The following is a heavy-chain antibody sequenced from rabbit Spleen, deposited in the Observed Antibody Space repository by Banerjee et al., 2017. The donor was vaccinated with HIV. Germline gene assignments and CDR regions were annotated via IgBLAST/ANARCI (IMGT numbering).Heavy chain of an antibody. Sequence: QEQLMESGGGLVQPGGSLKLSCKASGFDFSRTGVSWVRQAPGKGLEWIACIYTSSSSTWYASWAKGRFTISKTSSTTVTLQMTSLTAADTATYFCARAGNGVYAFDLWGQGTLVTVS. J-gene: IGHJ4*01. V-gene: IGHV1S45*01. CDR3: ARAGNGVYAFDL. D-gene: IGHD2-1*01. CDR2: IYTSSSST. CDR1: GFDFSRTG.